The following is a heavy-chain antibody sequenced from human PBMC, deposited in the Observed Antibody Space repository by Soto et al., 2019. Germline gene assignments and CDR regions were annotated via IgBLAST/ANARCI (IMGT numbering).Heavy chain of an antibody. J-gene: IGHJ5*02. CDR3: ARAHDVGSYGNGSFDP. D-gene: IGHD5-18*01. Sequence: SETLSLXCTFSGGSISSGDYYWSWIRQPPGKGLEWIGYIYYSGSTYYNPSLKSRVTISVDTSKNQFSLKLSSVTAADTAVYYCARAHDVGSYGNGSFDPWGQGTLVTVSS. CDR2: IYYSGST. V-gene: IGHV4-30-4*01. CDR1: GGSISSGDYY.